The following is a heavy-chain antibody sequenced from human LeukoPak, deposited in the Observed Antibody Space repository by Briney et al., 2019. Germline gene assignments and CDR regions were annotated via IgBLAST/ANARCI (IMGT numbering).Heavy chain of an antibody. J-gene: IGHJ6*03. Sequence: SETLSLTCAVYGGSFSGYYWSWIRQPPGKGLEWIGEINHSGSTNYNPSLKSRVTISVDTSKNQFSLKLSSVTAADTAVYYCARGIPRAVRGVIYDYYMDVWGKGTTVTVSS. CDR2: INHSGST. D-gene: IGHD3-10*01. CDR3: ARGIPRAVRGVIYDYYMDV. CDR1: GGSFSGYY. V-gene: IGHV4-34*01.